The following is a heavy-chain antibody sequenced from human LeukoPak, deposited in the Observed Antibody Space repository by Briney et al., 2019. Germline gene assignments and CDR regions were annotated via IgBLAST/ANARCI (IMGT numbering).Heavy chain of an antibody. J-gene: IGHJ4*02. CDR1: GGSFSGYY. D-gene: IGHD1-7*01. Sequence: SETLSLTCAVYGGSFSGYYWSWIRQPPGKGLEWIGEINHSGSTYYNPSLKSRVTISVDRSKNQFSLKLSSVTAADTAVYYCAGYNWNYAFDYWGQGTLVTVSS. CDR2: INHSGST. V-gene: IGHV4-34*01. CDR3: AGYNWNYAFDY.